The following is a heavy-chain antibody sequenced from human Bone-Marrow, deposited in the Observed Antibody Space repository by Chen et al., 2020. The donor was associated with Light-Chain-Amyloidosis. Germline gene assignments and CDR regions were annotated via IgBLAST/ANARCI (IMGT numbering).Heavy chain of an antibody. CDR1: GFPFTDYG. V-gene: IGHV3-74*01. Sequence: EVQLVESGGGLVQPGGSLRLSCADSGFPFTDYGMYWVRQAPGKGLVWVSRLSSDGSGTTYADSVKGRFTISRDNAKNTLYLQMNSLRAEDTAVYYCARVGAVSGLGYWGQGTLVTVSS. CDR3: ARVGAVSGLGY. J-gene: IGHJ4*02. CDR2: LSSDGSGT. D-gene: IGHD6-19*01.